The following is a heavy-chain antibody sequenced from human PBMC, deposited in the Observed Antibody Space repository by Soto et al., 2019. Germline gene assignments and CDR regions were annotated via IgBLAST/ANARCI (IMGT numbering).Heavy chain of an antibody. CDR1: GFTFRSYS. J-gene: IGHJ4*02. V-gene: IGHV3-21*06. Sequence: GGSLRLSCAASGFTFRSYSINWVRQAPGKGLEWVSFISSTSSYKYYADSVKGRFTISRDNARNTVLLQMNSLRGEDTAVYHCAGGGQRVSENYFGSWGQGTLVTVCS. D-gene: IGHD3-16*01. CDR3: AGGGQRVSENYFGS. CDR2: ISSTSSYK.